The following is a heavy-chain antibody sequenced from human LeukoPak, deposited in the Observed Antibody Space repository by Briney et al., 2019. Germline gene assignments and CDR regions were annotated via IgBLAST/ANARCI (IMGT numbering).Heavy chain of an antibody. CDR1: GGSISSYY. Sequence: SETLSLTCTVSGGSISSYYWSWIRQPPGKGLEWIGYIYYSGSTNYNPSLKSRVTISVDTSKNQFSLKLSSVTAADTAVYYCARAAMLAEYAFDIWGQGTMVTVSS. CDR2: IYYSGST. CDR3: ARAAMLAEYAFDI. D-gene: IGHD5-18*01. V-gene: IGHV4-59*08. J-gene: IGHJ3*02.